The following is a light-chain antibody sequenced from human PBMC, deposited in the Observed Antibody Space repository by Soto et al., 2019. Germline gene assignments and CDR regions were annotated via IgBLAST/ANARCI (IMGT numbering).Light chain of an antibody. CDR1: SSDIGTYNL. CDR2: EVN. Sequence: QSALTQPASVSGSPGQSITISCTGTSSDIGTYNLVSWYQQHPGKAPKLMIYEVNKRPSGVSDRFSGSKSGHTASLTISGLQAEDEADYYCCSYAGSSTLYVFGTGTKATVL. J-gene: IGLJ1*01. CDR3: CSYAGSSTLYV. V-gene: IGLV2-23*02.